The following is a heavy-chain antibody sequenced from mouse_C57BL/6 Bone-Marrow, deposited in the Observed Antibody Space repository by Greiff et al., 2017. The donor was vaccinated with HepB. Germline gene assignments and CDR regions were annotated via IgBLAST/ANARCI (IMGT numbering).Heavy chain of an antibody. J-gene: IGHJ1*03. Sequence: QVHVKQSGPELVKPGASVKISCKASGYAFSSSWMNWVKQRPGKGLEWIGRIYPGDGDTNYNGKFKGKATLTADKSSSTAYMQLSSLTSEDSAVYFCARPLRYFDVWGTGTTVTVSS. CDR3: ARPLRYFDV. CDR1: GYAFSSSW. CDR2: IYPGDGDT. V-gene: IGHV1-82*01.